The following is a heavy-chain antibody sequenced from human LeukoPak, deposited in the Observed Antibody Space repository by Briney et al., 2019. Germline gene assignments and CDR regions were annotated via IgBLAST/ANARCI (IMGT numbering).Heavy chain of an antibody. J-gene: IGHJ4*02. CDR3: ARDLLAYCGGDCYPYQDY. CDR1: GYTFTGYY. D-gene: IGHD2-21*02. CDR2: INPNSGGT. V-gene: IGHV1-2*02. Sequence: ASVKVSCKASGYTFTGYYMHWVRQAPGQGLEWMGWINPNSGGTNYAQKFQGRVTMTRDTSISTAYMELSRLRSDDTAVYYCARDLLAYCGGDCYPYQDYWGQGTPVTVSS.